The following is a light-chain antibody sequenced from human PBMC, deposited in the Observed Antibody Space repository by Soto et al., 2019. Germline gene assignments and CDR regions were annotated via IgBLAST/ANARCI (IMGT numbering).Light chain of an antibody. Sequence: EIVLTQSPGTLSLSPGERATLSCRASQSVSSSYLAWYQQKPGQAPRLLIYGASTRATGIPARFSGSGSGTDFTLTINRLEPEDFAVYYCQQYSISSTFGQGTKVDIK. J-gene: IGKJ1*01. CDR1: QSVSSSY. V-gene: IGKV3-20*01. CDR2: GAS. CDR3: QQYSISST.